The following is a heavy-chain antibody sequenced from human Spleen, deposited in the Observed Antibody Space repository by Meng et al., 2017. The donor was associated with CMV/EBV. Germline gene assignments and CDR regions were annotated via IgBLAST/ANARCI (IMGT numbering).Heavy chain of an antibody. CDR1: GYTLTGYF. J-gene: IGHJ4*02. Sequence: SCKASGYTLTGYFIHWVRQAPGQGLEWMGIINPDDGSTAYAQRFQGRVTVTRDTSTSTVYAELSSLRSGDTAMYYCARGTATFLDSWGQGALVTVSS. V-gene: IGHV1-46*01. CDR2: INPDDGST. D-gene: IGHD1/OR15-1a*01. CDR3: ARGTATFLDS.